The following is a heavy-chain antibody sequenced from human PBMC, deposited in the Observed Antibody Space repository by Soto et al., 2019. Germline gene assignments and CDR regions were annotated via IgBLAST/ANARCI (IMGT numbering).Heavy chain of an antibody. D-gene: IGHD2-2*02. CDR2: IYPGDSDT. V-gene: IGHV5-51*01. CDR1: GYSFTSYW. Sequence: GESLKISCKGSGYSFTSYWIGWVRQMPGKGLEWMGIIYPGDSDTRYSPSFQGQVTISADKSISTAYLQWSSLKASDTALYSCASLAIVVVPAAIPNYYYYGMDVWGQGTTVTVSS. J-gene: IGHJ6*02. CDR3: ASLAIVVVPAAIPNYYYYGMDV.